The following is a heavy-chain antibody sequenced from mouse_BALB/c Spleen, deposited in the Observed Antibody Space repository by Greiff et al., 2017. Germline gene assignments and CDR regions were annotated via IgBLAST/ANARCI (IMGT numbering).Heavy chain of an antibody. Sequence: EVKVVESGGGLVKPGGSLKLSCAASGFTFSSYAMSWVRQTPEKRLEWVASISSGGSTYYPDSVKGRFTISRDNARNILYLQMSSLRSEDTAMYYCARREYGNYGAMDYWGQGTSVTVSS. CDR3: ARREYGNYGAMDY. V-gene: IGHV5-6-5*01. CDR2: ISSGGST. J-gene: IGHJ4*01. CDR1: GFTFSSYA. D-gene: IGHD2-1*01.